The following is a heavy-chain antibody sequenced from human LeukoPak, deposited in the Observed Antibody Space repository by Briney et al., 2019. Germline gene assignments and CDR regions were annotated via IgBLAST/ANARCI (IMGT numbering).Heavy chain of an antibody. V-gene: IGHV1-18*01. CDR2: ISAYNGDT. CDR3: ARDSYDFLTGRYSGSGGDY. D-gene: IGHD3-9*01. CDR1: GYIFSSYG. Sequence: ASVKVSCKTSGYIFSSYGINWVRQAPGQGLEWVGWISAYNGDTKYAQKLQGRVTMTTDTSTRTVYMEPRTLRSDDTSIYYCARDSYDFLTGRYSGSGGDYWGQGTLVTVSS. J-gene: IGHJ4*02.